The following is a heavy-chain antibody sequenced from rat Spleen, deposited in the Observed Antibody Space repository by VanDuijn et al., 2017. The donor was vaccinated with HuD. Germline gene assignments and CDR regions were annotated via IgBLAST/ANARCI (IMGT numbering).Heavy chain of an antibody. J-gene: IGHJ2*01. CDR1: GHSITSSYR. CDR2: INSAGTT. V-gene: IGHV3-3*01. Sequence: EVQLQESGPGLVKPSQSLSLTCSVTGHSITSSYRWSWIRKFPGNKLEWMGYINSAGTTNYNPSLKSRISITRDTSKNQFFLQVNSVTTEDTATYYCASLYSSYSLYYFDYWGQGVMVTVSS. CDR3: ASLYSSYSLYYFDY. D-gene: IGHD1-2*01.